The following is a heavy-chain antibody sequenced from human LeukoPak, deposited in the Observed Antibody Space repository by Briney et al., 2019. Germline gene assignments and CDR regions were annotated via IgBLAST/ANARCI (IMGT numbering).Heavy chain of an antibody. CDR1: GGSFSGYY. J-gene: IGHJ4*02. V-gene: IGHV4-34*01. CDR2: INHSGST. Sequence: KPSETLSLTCAVYGGSFSGYYWSWIRQPPGKGLEWIGEINHSGSTNYNPSLKSRVTISVDTSKNQFSLKLSSVTAAGTAVYYCARFGITVVRGGKYYFDYRGQGTLVTVSS. CDR3: ARFGITVVRGGKYYFDY. D-gene: IGHD3-10*01.